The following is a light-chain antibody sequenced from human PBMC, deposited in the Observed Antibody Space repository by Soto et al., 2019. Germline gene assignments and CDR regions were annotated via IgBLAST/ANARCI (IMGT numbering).Light chain of an antibody. J-gene: IGLJ2*01. CDR2: DNT. V-gene: IGLV1-40*01. Sequence: QSVLTQPPSVSGAPGERVTISCTGSSSDIGAGYRVRWYQQVPGTAPKLLIYDNTNRPSGVSVRFSGSKSGTSASLAISGLQAEDEADYYCQSFDKDLRAVVFGGGTKVTVL. CDR1: SSDIGAGYR. CDR3: QSFDKDLRAVV.